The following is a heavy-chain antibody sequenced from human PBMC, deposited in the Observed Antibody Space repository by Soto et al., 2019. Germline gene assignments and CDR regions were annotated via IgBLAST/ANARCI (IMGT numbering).Heavy chain of an antibody. CDR1: GGTFSSYA. V-gene: IGHV1-69*05. CDR3: ARMYYYDSSGSENYYGMDV. Sequence: QVQLVQSGAEVKKPGSSVKVSCKASGGTFSSYAISWVRQAPGQGLEWMGGIIPIFGTANYAQKFQGRVTMTTDTSTSTAYMELRSLRSDDTAVYYCARMYYYDSSGSENYYGMDVWGQGTTVTVSS. CDR2: IIPIFGTA. D-gene: IGHD3-22*01. J-gene: IGHJ6*02.